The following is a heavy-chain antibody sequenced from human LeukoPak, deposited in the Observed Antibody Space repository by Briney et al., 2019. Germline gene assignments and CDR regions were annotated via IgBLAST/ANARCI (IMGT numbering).Heavy chain of an antibody. J-gene: IGHJ6*04. CDR3: AELGITMIGGV. V-gene: IGHV3-48*03. CDR1: GFTFDDYG. D-gene: IGHD3-10*02. Sequence: GGSLRLSCAASGFTFDDYGMSWVRQAPGKGLEWVLYISSSGSTIYYADSVKGRFTISRDNAKNSLYLQMNSLRAEDTAVYYCAELGITMIGGVWGKGTTVTISS. CDR2: ISSSGSTI.